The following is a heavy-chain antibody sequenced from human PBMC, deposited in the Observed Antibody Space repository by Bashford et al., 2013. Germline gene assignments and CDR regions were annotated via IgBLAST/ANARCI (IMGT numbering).Heavy chain of an antibody. CDR2: IYHTGNT. CDR3: ARGVGGKVATMGL. Sequence: SETLSLICNVSGGSISGTNWWNGPPVPRKGLEWIGEIYHTGNTNYNPSLKSRVTISVDKSKNQISLRLTSVTAADTAMYYCARGVGGKVATMGLWGQGTLVTVSS. J-gene: IGHJ4*02. V-gene: IGHV4-4*02. CDR1: GGSISGTNW. D-gene: IGHD5-12*01.